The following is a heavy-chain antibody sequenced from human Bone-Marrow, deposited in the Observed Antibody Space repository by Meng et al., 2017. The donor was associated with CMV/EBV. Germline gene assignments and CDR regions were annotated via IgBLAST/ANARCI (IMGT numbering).Heavy chain of an antibody. D-gene: IGHD3-3*01. Sequence: GESLKISCAASGFRFKSYWMNWVRQAPGKGLEWVAMIYQDGSEEYYADSVRGRFTISRDNAKNSLYLQMNSLRAEDTAVYYCARDRDFWRADGMDVWGQGTTVTVSS. CDR3: ARDRDFWRADGMDV. CDR1: GFRFKSYW. CDR2: IYQDGSEE. J-gene: IGHJ6*02. V-gene: IGHV3-7*01.